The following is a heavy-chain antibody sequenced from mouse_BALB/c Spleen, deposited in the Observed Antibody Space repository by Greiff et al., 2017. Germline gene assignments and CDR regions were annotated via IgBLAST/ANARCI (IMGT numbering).Heavy chain of an antibody. CDR3: ARVNWDDAMDD. CDR2: ISDGGSYT. CDR1: GFTFSDYY. Sequence: EVKLEESGGGLVKPGGSLKLSCAASGFTFSDYYMYWVRQTPEKRLEWVATISDGGSYTYYPDSVKGRFTISRDNAKNNLYLQMSSLKSEDTAMYYCARVNWDDAMDDWGQGTSVTVSS. J-gene: IGHJ4*01. D-gene: IGHD4-1*01. V-gene: IGHV5-4*02.